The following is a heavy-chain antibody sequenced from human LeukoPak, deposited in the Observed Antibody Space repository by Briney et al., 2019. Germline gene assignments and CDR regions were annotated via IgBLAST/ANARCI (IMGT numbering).Heavy chain of an antibody. D-gene: IGHD7-27*01. J-gene: IGHJ4*02. CDR2: TYYRSKWYN. V-gene: IGHV6-1*01. CDR1: GDSVSSNSAA. Sequence: SQTLSLTCAISGDSVSSNSAAWNWIRQSPSRGLEWLGRTYYRSKWYNDYAVSVKSRITINPDTSKNQFSLQLNSVTPEDTAVYYCARDRENWGFEKGVYYFDYWGQGTLVTVSS. CDR3: ARDRENWGFEKGVYYFDY.